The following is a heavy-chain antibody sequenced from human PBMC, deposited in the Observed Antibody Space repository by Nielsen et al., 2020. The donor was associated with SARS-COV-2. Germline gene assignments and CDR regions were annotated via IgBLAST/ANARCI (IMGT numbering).Heavy chain of an antibody. J-gene: IGHJ4*02. CDR3: ARGNGWGSYFDY. CDR2: ISYDGSEK. Sequence: GESLKISYAASGFTFSGYGMHWVRQAPGKGLEWVAVISYDGSEKYYADSVKGRFTISRDNSKNTLYLQINSLRAEDTAVYYCARGNGWGSYFDYWGQGTLVTVSS. V-gene: IGHV3-30-3*01. CDR1: GFTFSGYG. D-gene: IGHD7-27*01.